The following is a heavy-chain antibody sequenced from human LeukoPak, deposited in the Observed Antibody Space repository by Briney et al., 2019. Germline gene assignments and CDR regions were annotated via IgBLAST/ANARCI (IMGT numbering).Heavy chain of an antibody. V-gene: IGHV4-59*11. D-gene: IGHD1-26*01. CDR1: GGSISSHY. CDR2: ICYSGST. J-gene: IGHJ4*02. Sequence: PSETLSLTCTVSGGSISSHYWSWIRQPPGKGLEWIGYICYSGSTNYNPSLKSRVTISVDTSKNQFSLKLSSVTAADTAVYYCARLSGIVGASHYFDYWGQGTLVTVSS. CDR3: ARLSGIVGASHYFDY.